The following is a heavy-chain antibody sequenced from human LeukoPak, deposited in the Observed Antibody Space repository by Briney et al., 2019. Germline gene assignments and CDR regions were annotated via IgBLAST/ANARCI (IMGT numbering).Heavy chain of an antibody. Sequence: GRSLRLSCAASGFTFSSYGMHWVRQAPGKGLEWVAVISYDGGNKYYADSVKGRFTVSRDNSKNTLYLQMNSLRAEDTAVYYCAKDVLDETYYDILTGPDYWGQGTLVTVSS. CDR2: ISYDGGNK. CDR1: GFTFSSYG. V-gene: IGHV3-30*18. J-gene: IGHJ4*02. D-gene: IGHD3-9*01. CDR3: AKDVLDETYYDILTGPDY.